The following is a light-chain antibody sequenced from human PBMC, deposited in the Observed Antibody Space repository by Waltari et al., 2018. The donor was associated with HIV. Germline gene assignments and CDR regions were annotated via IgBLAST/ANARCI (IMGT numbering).Light chain of an antibody. Sequence: SYELTQPPSVSVSPGQTASITCSGDKLGDKYACWYQQRPGQSPVLVIYQDTKRPSGIPEQFSGSNSGNTATLTISGTQAMDEADYYCQTWDSSPVVFGGGTKLTVL. V-gene: IGLV3-1*01. J-gene: IGLJ2*01. CDR1: KLGDKY. CDR3: QTWDSSPVV. CDR2: QDT.